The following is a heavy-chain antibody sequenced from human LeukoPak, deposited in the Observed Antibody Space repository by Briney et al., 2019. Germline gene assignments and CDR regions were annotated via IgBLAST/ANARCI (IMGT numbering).Heavy chain of an antibody. D-gene: IGHD3-16*01. Sequence: GESLKISCQGSGYSFTSYWISWVRQMPGKGLEWMGRIDPGDSYTNYSPSFQGHVTISADKSISTAYLQWSSLKASDTAMYYCATARASLTSFDYWGQGTLVTVSS. J-gene: IGHJ4*02. CDR2: IDPGDSYT. CDR1: GYSFTSYW. CDR3: ATARASLTSFDY. V-gene: IGHV5-10-1*01.